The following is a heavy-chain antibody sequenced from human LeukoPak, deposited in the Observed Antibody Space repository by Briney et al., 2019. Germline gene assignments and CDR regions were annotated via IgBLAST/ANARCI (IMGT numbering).Heavy chain of an antibody. CDR2: IYYSGST. J-gene: IGHJ3*02. V-gene: IGHV4-39*01. D-gene: IGHD4-17*01. CDR1: GGSISSSSYY. Sequence: SETLSLTCTVSGGSISSSSYYWGWIRQPPGKGLEWIGSIYYSGSTYYNPSLKSRVTISVDTSKNQFSLTLSSVTAADTAVYYCARPHDYGDPFDAFDIWGQGTMVTVSS. CDR3: ARPHDYGDPFDAFDI.